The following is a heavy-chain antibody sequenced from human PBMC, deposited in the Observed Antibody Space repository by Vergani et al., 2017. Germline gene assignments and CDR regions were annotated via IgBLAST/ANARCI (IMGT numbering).Heavy chain of an antibody. Sequence: QVQLQQWGPGLVKPSQTLCLTCTVSGGSISSGGYYWSWIRQHPGKGLEWIGYIYYSGSTYYNPSLKSRVTISVDTSKNQFSLKLSSVTAADTAVYYCARGGYCSXGSCTTGYYYYMDVWGKGTTVTVSS. CDR3: ARGGYCSXGSCTTGYYYYMDV. CDR2: IYYSGST. D-gene: IGHD2-15*01. J-gene: IGHJ6*03. V-gene: IGHV4-31*03. CDR1: GGSISSGGYY.